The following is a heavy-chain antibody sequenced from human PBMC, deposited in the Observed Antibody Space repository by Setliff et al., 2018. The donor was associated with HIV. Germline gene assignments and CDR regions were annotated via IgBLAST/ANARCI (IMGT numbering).Heavy chain of an antibody. CDR2: IYYTGTT. V-gene: IGHV4-59*01. CDR3: ARGLWFGGSYWFDP. Sequence: SETLSLTCTVSGGSISSYYWNWIRQPAGKGLEWIGYIYYTGTTKNNPSLKSRVTMSIDTSKNQFSLKLSSVTAADTAVYYCARGLWFGGSYWFDPWGQGTLVTVSS. J-gene: IGHJ5*02. CDR1: GGSISSYY. D-gene: IGHD3-10*01.